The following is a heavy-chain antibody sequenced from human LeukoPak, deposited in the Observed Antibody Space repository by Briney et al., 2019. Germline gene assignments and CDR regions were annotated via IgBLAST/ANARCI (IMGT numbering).Heavy chain of an antibody. J-gene: IGHJ3*02. D-gene: IGHD3-22*01. CDR1: GGTFGSHA. V-gene: IGHV1-69*05. Sequence: SVKVSCKASGGTFGSHAISWVRQAPGQGLEWMGGIIPIFGTANYAQKFQGRVTITTDESTSTAYMELSSLRSEGTAVYYCARRITMIVGAFDIWVQGTMVTVSS. CDR3: ARRITMIVGAFDI. CDR2: IIPIFGTA.